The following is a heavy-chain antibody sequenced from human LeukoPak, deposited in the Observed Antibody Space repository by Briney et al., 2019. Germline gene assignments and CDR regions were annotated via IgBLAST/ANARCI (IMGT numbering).Heavy chain of an antibody. V-gene: IGHV3-30*18. Sequence: GGSLTLSCAASGFTFRSYGMHGVREAPGKGLEGVAVISYDGSNKYSADSVKGRFTISRDNSKNTLYLQMNSRRAQDTAVDYCAKDNYSSGHYYFDYWGQGTLVTVSS. J-gene: IGHJ4*02. CDR1: GFTFRSYG. D-gene: IGHD6-19*01. CDR3: AKDNYSSGHYYFDY. CDR2: ISYDGSNK.